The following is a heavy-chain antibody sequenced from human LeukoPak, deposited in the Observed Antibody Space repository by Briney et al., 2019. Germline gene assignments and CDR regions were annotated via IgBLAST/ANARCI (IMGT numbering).Heavy chain of an antibody. CDR2: IYNSGST. V-gene: IGHV4-59*11. J-gene: IGHJ5*02. Sequence: PSETLSLTCTVSGGSIGSHYWSWIRQPPGQGLEWIGYIYNSGSTNYNTSFKSRVTISVDTSKNRFSLEMTSVTAADTAVYYCARGHLGLSPWGQGTLVTVSS. CDR1: GGSIGSHY. D-gene: IGHD3-10*01. CDR3: ARGHLGLSP.